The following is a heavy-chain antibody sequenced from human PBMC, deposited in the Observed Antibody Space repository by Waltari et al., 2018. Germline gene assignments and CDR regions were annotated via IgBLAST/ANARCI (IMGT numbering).Heavy chain of an antibody. J-gene: IGHJ4*02. Sequence: EVQLVESGGGLVQPGRSLRLSCAASGFTFDDYAMHWVRQAPGKGLEWVSGISWNSGSIGYADSVKGRFTISRDNAKNSLYLQMNSLRAEDTALYYCAKDIWQWLDRGLTFDYWGQGTLVTVSS. D-gene: IGHD6-19*01. V-gene: IGHV3-9*01. CDR1: GFTFDDYA. CDR2: ISWNSGSI. CDR3: AKDIWQWLDRGLTFDY.